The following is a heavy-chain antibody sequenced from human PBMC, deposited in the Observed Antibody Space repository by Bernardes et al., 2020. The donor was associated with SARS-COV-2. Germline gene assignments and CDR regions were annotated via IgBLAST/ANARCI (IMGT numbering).Heavy chain of an antibody. D-gene: IGHD3-9*01. CDR3: AGSYFDWLLYPNYYYYGMDV. V-gene: IGHV4-59*08. Sequence: SETLSLTCTVSGGSISSYYWSWIRQPPGKGLEWIGYIYYSGSTNYNPSLKSRVTISVDTSKNQFSLKLSSVTAADTAVYYCAGSYFDWLLYPNYYYYGMDVWGQGTTVTVSS. CDR2: IYYSGST. CDR1: GGSISSYY. J-gene: IGHJ6*02.